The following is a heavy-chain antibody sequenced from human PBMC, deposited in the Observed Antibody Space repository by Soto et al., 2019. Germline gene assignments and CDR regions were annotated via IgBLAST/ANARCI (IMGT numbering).Heavy chain of an antibody. V-gene: IGHV3-48*02. CDR3: AREDILGVRSFDY. D-gene: IGHD3-9*01. CDR2: ISSGSKTI. J-gene: IGHJ4*02. CDR1: GFTFSGYS. Sequence: EVRLVESGGGLVQWGGSLRLSCAASGFTFSGYSVNWVRQAPGKGLEWVSYISSGSKTIYYAESVKGRFTVSRDNARNSQYLQMNSLRDEDTAVYYCAREDILGVRSFDYWGQGTLVTVSS.